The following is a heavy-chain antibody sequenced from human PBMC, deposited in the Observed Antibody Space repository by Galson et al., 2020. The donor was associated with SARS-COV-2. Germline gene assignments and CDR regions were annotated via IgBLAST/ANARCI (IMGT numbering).Heavy chain of an antibody. J-gene: IGHJ4*02. CDR2: ISSSSSYI. Sequence: GESLKISCAASGFTFSSYSMNWVRQAPGKGLEWVSSISSSSSYIYYADSVKGRFTISRDNAKNSLYLQMNSLRAEDTAVYYCARSTSGLPLNWGQGTLVTVSS. V-gene: IGHV3-21*01. CDR1: GFTFSSYS. CDR3: ARSTSGLPLN. D-gene: IGHD3-16*01.